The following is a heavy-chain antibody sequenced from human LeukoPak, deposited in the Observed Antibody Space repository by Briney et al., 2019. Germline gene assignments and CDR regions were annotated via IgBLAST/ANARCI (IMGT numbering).Heavy chain of an antibody. CDR3: ANTLLWFGEFPDY. CDR1: GFTFSSYG. CDR2: IRYDGSNK. Sequence: GGSLRLSCAASGFTFSSYGMHWVRQAPGKGLEWVAFIRYDGSNKYYADSMKGRFTISRDNSKNTLYLQMNSLRAEDTAVYYCANTLLWFGEFPDYWGQGTLVTVSS. D-gene: IGHD3-10*01. J-gene: IGHJ4*02. V-gene: IGHV3-30*02.